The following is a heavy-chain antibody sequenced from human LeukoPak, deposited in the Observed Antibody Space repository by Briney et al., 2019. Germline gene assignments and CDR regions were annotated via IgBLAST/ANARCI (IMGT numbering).Heavy chain of an antibody. CDR3: ARGHTRITMLRGSRSAYYFDY. Sequence: SETLSLTCSVYSGSFSGYYWSWIRQPPGKGLEWIGEINHSVGTNYNPSLKSRVTMSLDTSKNQSSLKLSSVTAADTAVYYCARGHTRITMLRGSRSAYYFDYWGQGTLVTVSS. D-gene: IGHD3-10*01. CDR1: SGSFSGYY. V-gene: IGHV4-34*01. J-gene: IGHJ4*02. CDR2: INHSVGT.